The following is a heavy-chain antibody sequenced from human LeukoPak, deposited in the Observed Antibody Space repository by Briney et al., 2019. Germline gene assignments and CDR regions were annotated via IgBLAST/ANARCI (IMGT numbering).Heavy chain of an antibody. J-gene: IGHJ4*02. Sequence: GGSLRLSCAASGFTFSSYGMHWVRQAPGKGLEWVAVIWYDGSNKYYADSVKGRFTISRDNSKNTLYLQMNSLRAEDTAVYYCAREDIVATYYYFDYWGQGTLVTVSS. CDR1: GFTFSSYG. CDR2: IWYDGSNK. D-gene: IGHD5-12*01. V-gene: IGHV3-33*01. CDR3: AREDIVATYYYFDY.